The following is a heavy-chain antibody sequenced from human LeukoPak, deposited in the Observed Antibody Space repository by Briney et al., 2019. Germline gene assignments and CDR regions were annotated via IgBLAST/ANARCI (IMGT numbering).Heavy chain of an antibody. Sequence: ASVKVSCKASGYTFTRYYMQWVRLAPGQRLEWMGIINPSGGSTSYAQKFQGRVTMTRDTSTSTVYMELSSLRSEDTAVYYCAREPSCSGGSCYSDEGDAFDIWGQGTMVTVSS. D-gene: IGHD2-15*01. J-gene: IGHJ3*02. V-gene: IGHV1-46*01. CDR2: INPSGGST. CDR1: GYTFTRYY. CDR3: AREPSCSGGSCYSDEGDAFDI.